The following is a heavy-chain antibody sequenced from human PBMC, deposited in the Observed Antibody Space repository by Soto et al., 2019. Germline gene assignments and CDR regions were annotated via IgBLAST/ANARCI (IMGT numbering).Heavy chain of an antibody. J-gene: IGHJ4*02. CDR3: ANLWFGESAGFDY. D-gene: IGHD3-10*01. CDR1: GFTFSSYA. CDR2: ISGSGGST. V-gene: IGHV3-23*01. Sequence: LRLSCAASGFTFSSYAMSWVRQAPGKGLEWVSAISGSGGSTYYADSVKGRFTISRDNSKNTLYLQMNSLRAEDTAVYYCANLWFGESAGFDYWGQGTLVTVSS.